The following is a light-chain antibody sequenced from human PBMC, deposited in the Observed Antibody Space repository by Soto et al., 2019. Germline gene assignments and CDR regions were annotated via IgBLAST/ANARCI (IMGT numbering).Light chain of an antibody. V-gene: IGLV7-46*01. CDR2: DTS. Sequence: QALVTQEPSLTVSPGGTVTLTCGSNTGAVTGGHYPYWFQRKPGQAPRTLIYDTSNKHSWTPARFSGSLLGGKAALTLSGAQPEDEAEYYCLLSHGRARVFGGGTKLTVL. CDR3: LLSHGRARV. CDR1: TGAVTGGHY. J-gene: IGLJ3*02.